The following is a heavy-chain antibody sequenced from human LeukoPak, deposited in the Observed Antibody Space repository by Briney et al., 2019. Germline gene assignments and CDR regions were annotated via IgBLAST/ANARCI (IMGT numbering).Heavy chain of an antibody. CDR1: GFTFSSYA. Sequence: PGGSLRLSCAASGFTFSSYAMHWVRQAPGKGLEWVAVISYDGSNKYYADSVKGRFTISRDNSKNTLYLQMNSLRAEDTAVYYCARDLSDYDFWSGYYYEMGDYWGQGTLVTVSS. D-gene: IGHD3-3*01. CDR3: ARDLSDYDFWSGYYYEMGDY. V-gene: IGHV3-30-3*01. CDR2: ISYDGSNK. J-gene: IGHJ4*02.